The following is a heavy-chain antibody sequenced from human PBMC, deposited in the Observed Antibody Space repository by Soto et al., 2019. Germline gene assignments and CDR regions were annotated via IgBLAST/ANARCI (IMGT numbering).Heavy chain of an antibody. CDR2: ISYDGSNK. J-gene: IGHJ4*02. V-gene: IGHV3-30*03. CDR1: GFTFSSYG. CDR3: GGTSLAYDY. D-gene: IGHD2-2*01. Sequence: GGSLRLSCAASGFTFSSYGMHWVRQAPGKGLEWMAVISYDGSNKYYADSVKGRFTISRDNSKNTLYLQMNSLRAEDTAVYYCGGTSLAYDYWGQGTLVTVSS.